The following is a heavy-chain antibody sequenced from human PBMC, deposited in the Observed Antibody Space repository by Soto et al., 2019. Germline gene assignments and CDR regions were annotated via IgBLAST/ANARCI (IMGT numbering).Heavy chain of an antibody. CDR3: ARDSSLYCSGGRCYVDY. CDR2: ISSSSSTI. D-gene: IGHD2-15*01. V-gene: IGHV3-21*04. CDR1: GFTFSSYS. Sequence: EVQLVESGGGLVKPGGSLRLSCAASGFTFSSYSMNWVRQAPGKGLEWVSSISSSSSTIYYADSVKGRFTISRDNAKNSLFLQMNGLRAEDTAVYYCARDSSLYCSGGRCYVDYWGQGTLVTVSS. J-gene: IGHJ4*02.